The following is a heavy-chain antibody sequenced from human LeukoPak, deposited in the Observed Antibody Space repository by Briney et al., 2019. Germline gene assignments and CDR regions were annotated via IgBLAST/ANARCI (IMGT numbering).Heavy chain of an antibody. Sequence: GGSLRLSCAASGLTFSKYVMSWVRQAPGKGLEWVSAISGSGGSTYYADSVKGRFTISRDNSKNTLYLQMNSLRAEDTAVYYCAKVSHRYSGSYYSESWGQGTLVTVSS. CDR1: GLTFSKYV. CDR2: ISGSGGST. V-gene: IGHV3-23*01. J-gene: IGHJ4*02. D-gene: IGHD1-26*01. CDR3: AKVSHRYSGSYYSES.